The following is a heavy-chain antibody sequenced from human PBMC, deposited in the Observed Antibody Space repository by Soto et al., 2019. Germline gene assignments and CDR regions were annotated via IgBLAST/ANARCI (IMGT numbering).Heavy chain of an antibody. CDR3: AKDVGQRVETFDY. J-gene: IGHJ4*01. CDR1: GFTFSTYD. Sequence: GGSLRLSCAASGFTFSTYDMHWVRQATGKGLEWVSAIGTIRDTYYLDSVKGRFTISRENAKNSVYLQMNSLRAGDTAVYYCAKDVGQRVETFDYCGHGTLVTVS. D-gene: IGHD6-25*01. V-gene: IGHV3-13*01. CDR2: IGTIRDT.